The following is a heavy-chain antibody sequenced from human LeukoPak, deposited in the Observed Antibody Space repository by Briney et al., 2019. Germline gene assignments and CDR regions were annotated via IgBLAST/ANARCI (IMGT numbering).Heavy chain of an antibody. CDR3: ARDLYYYGSGSDNFLYY. J-gene: IGHJ4*02. D-gene: IGHD3-10*01. CDR1: GFTVSSNY. CDR2: INSGGST. Sequence: GGSLRLSCAASGFTVSSNYMNWVRQAPGQGLDWVSVINSGGSTHYADSVKGRFTISRDNSKNTLYLQMNSLRAEDTAVYYCARDLYYYGSGSDNFLYYWGQGTLVTVSS. V-gene: IGHV3-53*01.